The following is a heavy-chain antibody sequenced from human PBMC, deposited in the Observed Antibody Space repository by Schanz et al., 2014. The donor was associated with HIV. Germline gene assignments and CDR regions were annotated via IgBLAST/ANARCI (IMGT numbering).Heavy chain of an antibody. V-gene: IGHV3-30*18. CDR2: ISYDGSNK. D-gene: IGHD1-26*01. Sequence: QVQLVESGGGVVQPGRSLRLSCAASGFTFSSYGMHWVRQAPGKGLEWVAVISYDGSNKYYADSVKGRFTISRDNSKNTLYLQMNSLRAEDTALYYCAKDIGRDVGYGLDVWGQGTTVTVSS. CDR3: AKDIGRDVGYGLDV. CDR1: GFTFSSYG. J-gene: IGHJ6*02.